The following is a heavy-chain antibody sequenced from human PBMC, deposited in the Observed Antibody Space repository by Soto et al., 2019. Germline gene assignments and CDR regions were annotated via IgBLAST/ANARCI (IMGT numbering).Heavy chain of an antibody. CDR2: IKSETDGGTT. Sequence: EVQLVESGGGLVKPGGSLRLSCAASGFTFSNAWMSWVRQAPGKGLEWVGSIKSETDGGTTDYAAPVKGRIIISRDDSKHTLYLQMTSLKAVDTAVYYCTTDFVTALRFNDFWGQGTLVTVSS. D-gene: IGHD2-21*02. V-gene: IGHV3-15*01. CDR3: TTDFVTALRFNDF. CDR1: GFTFSNAW. J-gene: IGHJ1*01.